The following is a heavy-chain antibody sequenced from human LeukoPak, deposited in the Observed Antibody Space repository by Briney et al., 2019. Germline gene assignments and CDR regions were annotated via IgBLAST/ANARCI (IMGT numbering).Heavy chain of an antibody. D-gene: IGHD3-3*01. CDR3: ARASSILRFLEWLPIYYYYYYMDV. V-gene: IGHV4-39*01. CDR2: IYYSGST. Sequence: SETLSLTCTVSGGSISSSSYYWGWIRQPPGKGLEWIGSIYYSGSTYYNPSLKSRVTISVDTSKNQFSLKLSSVTAADTAVYYCARASSILRFLEWLPIYYYYYYMDVWGKGTTVTVSS. J-gene: IGHJ6*03. CDR1: GGSISSSSYY.